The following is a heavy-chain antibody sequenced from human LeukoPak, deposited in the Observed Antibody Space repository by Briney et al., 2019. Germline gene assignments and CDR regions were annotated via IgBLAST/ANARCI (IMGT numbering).Heavy chain of an antibody. V-gene: IGHV3-66*01. CDR1: GFTVSSNF. D-gene: IGHD3-9*01. CDR2: IYSGGST. Sequence: PGGSLRLSCAASGFTVSSNFMSWVRQAPGKGLEWVSVIYSGGSTYYADSVKGRFTISRDNSKNTLYLQMNSLRVEDTAVYHCALGLVTDYWGQGTLVTVSS. J-gene: IGHJ4*02. CDR3: ALGLVTDY.